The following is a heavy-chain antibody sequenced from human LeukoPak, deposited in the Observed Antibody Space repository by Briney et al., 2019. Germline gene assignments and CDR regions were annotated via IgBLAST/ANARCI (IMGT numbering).Heavy chain of an antibody. V-gene: IGHV1-2*02. CDR2: INPNSGGT. Sequence: GASVKVSCKASGYTFTGYYMHWVRQAPGQGLEWVGWINPNSGGTNYAQKFQGRVTMTRDTSISTAYMELSRLRSEDTAVYYCATDGLGRGSGWNYWGQGTLVTVSS. CDR1: GYTFTGYY. CDR3: ATDGLGRGSGWNY. D-gene: IGHD6-19*01. J-gene: IGHJ4*02.